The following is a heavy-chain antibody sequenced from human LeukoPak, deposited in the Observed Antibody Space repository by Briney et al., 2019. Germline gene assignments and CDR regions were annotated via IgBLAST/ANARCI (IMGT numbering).Heavy chain of an antibody. Sequence: SETLSLTCAVYSGSFSGYYWSWIRQPPGKGLEWIGEINHSGSTNYNPSLKSRVTISVDTSKNQFSLKLSSVTAADTAVYHCAREWNPDCGEPHWGQGTLVTVSS. J-gene: IGHJ4*02. CDR2: INHSGST. V-gene: IGHV4-34*01. D-gene: IGHD4-17*01. CDR3: AREWNPDCGEPH. CDR1: SGSFSGYY.